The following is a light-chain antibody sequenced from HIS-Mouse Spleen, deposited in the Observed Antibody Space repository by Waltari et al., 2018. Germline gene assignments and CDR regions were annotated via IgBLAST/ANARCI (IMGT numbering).Light chain of an antibody. J-gene: IGLJ2*01. Sequence: QSALTQPASVSGSPGPSNTIPCTGTSSDVGGSNYVSWYQQHPGKAPNLMIYDVSNRPSGVSNRFSGSKSGNTASLTISGLQAEDEADYYCSSYTSSSTLVVFGGGTKLTVL. CDR2: DVS. CDR1: SSDVGGSNY. V-gene: IGLV2-14*03. CDR3: SSYTSSSTLVV.